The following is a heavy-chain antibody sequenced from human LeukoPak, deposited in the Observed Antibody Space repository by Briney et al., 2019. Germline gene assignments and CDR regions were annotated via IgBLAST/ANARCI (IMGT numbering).Heavy chain of an antibody. D-gene: IGHD6-13*01. CDR3: AGDNSGWYGVANS. J-gene: IGHJ5*02. V-gene: IGHV3-30-3*01. Sequence: GGSLRLSCEASGFSFSNYAMHWVRQAPGKGLEWVAVISYDGNEKYYADSVKGRFTISRDNSRNTLYLQMNNLRGDDTAVYYCAGDNSGWYGVANSWGQGTLVIVSS. CDR2: ISYDGNEK. CDR1: GFSFSNYA.